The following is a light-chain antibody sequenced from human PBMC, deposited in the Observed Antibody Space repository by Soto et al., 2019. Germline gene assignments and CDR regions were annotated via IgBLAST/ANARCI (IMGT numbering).Light chain of an antibody. Sequence: DIVLTQSPATLSLSPGERATLSCRASQSVSSYLAWYQQRPGHVPRLLIYDASTRATGIPARFSASGSGTDFTLTISSLEPEDFAIYFCQQRSNWPPMYTFGQGTKLEIK. CDR3: QQRSNWPPMYT. J-gene: IGKJ2*01. CDR2: DAS. CDR1: QSVSSY. V-gene: IGKV3-11*01.